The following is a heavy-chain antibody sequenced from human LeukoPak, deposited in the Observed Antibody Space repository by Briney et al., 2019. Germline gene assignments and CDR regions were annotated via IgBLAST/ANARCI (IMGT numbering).Heavy chain of an antibody. V-gene: IGHV4-39*07. CDR3: ARGPMVRGVIANLDY. CDR2: IYYSGST. J-gene: IGHJ4*02. D-gene: IGHD3-10*01. CDR1: GGSISSSSYY. Sequence: TSETLSLTCTVSGGSISSSSYYWGWIRQPPGKGLEWIGSIYYSGSTYYNPSLKSRVTISVDTSKNQFSLKLSSVTAADTAVYYCARGPMVRGVIANLDYWGQGTLVTVSS.